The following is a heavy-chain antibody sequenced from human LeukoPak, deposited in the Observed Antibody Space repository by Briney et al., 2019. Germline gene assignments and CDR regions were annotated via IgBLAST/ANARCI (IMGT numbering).Heavy chain of an antibody. Sequence: VASVKVSCKASGGTFSSYAISWVRQAPGQGLEWMGGIIPIFGTANYAQKFQGRVTITADESTSTAYVELSSLRSEDTAVYYCASWDDSSGRGYFVYWGQGTLVTVSS. V-gene: IGHV1-69*13. CDR1: GGTFSSYA. J-gene: IGHJ4*02. D-gene: IGHD3-22*01. CDR2: IIPIFGTA. CDR3: ASWDDSSGRGYFVY.